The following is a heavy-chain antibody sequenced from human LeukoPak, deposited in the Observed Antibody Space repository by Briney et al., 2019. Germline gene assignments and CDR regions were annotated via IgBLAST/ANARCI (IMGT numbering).Heavy chain of an antibody. CDR2: IRSKANSYAT. J-gene: IGHJ4*02. D-gene: IGHD2-2*01. CDR1: GFTFSGSA. CDR3: TRHSCSSTSCYPHY. V-gene: IGHV3-73*01. Sequence: GGSLRLSCAASGFTFSGSAMHWVRQASGKGLEWVGRIRSKANSYATAYAASVKGRFTISREDSKNTAYLQMNSPKTEDTAVYYCTRHSCSSTSCYPHYWGQGTLVTVSS.